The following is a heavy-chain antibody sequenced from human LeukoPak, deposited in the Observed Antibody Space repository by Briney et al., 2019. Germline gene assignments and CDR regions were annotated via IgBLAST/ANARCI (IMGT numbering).Heavy chain of an antibody. Sequence: ASVTVSCKASGYTFTGYYLHWVRQAPGQGLEWMGWINPYNGDTNYSPKFKGRVTLTRDTSTTTSHMDLSRLTSDDTAVYFCARGSYDSRGYYSDYHFYMELWGKGTTVTVSS. V-gene: IGHV1-2*02. CDR2: INPYNGDT. CDR1: GYTFTGYY. CDR3: ARGSYDSRGYYSDYHFYMEL. J-gene: IGHJ6*03. D-gene: IGHD3-22*01.